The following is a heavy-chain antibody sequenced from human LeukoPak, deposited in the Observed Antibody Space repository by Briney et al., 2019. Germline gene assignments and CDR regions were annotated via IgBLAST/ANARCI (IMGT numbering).Heavy chain of an antibody. D-gene: IGHD1-7*01. CDR2: IKSKTDGGTT. Sequence: PGGSLRLSCAASGFTFSNAWMSWVRQAPGKGLEWVGRIKSKTDGGTTDYAAPVKGRFTISRDDSKNTLYLQMNSLKTEDTAVYYWTTEDWNYEGYFDYWGQGTLVTVSS. CDR3: TTEDWNYEGYFDY. V-gene: IGHV3-15*01. J-gene: IGHJ4*02. CDR1: GFTFSNAW.